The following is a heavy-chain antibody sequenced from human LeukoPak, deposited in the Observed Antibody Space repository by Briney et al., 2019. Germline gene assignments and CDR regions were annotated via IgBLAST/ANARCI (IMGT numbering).Heavy chain of an antibody. CDR2: ISSSGSFI. CDR3: ARDMIRGIMPLDY. CDR1: GFIFSSHG. D-gene: IGHD3-10*01. Sequence: GGSLRLSCAASGFIFSSHGMNWVRQAPGKGLEWVSYISSSGSFIYYADSVEGRFTISRDNAKNSLYLQMNSLRAEDTAVYYCARDMIRGIMPLDYWGQGTLVTVSS. J-gene: IGHJ4*02. V-gene: IGHV3-21*05.